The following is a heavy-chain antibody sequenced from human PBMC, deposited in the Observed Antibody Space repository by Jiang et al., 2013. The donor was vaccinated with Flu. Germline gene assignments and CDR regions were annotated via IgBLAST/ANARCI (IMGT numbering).Heavy chain of an antibody. J-gene: IGHJ4*02. V-gene: IGHV1-18*01. CDR1: YG. CDR3: ARAMYSSGWYVDY. CDR2: ISAYNGNT. D-gene: IGHD6-19*01. Sequence: YGISWVRQAPGQGLEWMGWISAYNGNTNYAQKLQGRVTMTTDTSTSTAYMELRSLRSDDTAVYYCARAMYSSGWYVDYWGQGTLVTVSS.